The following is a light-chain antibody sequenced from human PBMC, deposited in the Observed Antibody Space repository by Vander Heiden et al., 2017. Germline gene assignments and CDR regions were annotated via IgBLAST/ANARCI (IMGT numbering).Light chain of an antibody. CDR1: ALPKQY. Sequence: SYELTQPPSVSVSPGQTARITCSGDALPKQYAYWYQQKPAQAPVLVIYNDSGRPSGIPERFSGSSSGTTVTLTISGVQAEDEADYYCQSADSSGTIGVFGGGTKLTVL. CDR3: QSADSSGTIGV. CDR2: NDS. J-gene: IGLJ3*02. V-gene: IGLV3-25*03.